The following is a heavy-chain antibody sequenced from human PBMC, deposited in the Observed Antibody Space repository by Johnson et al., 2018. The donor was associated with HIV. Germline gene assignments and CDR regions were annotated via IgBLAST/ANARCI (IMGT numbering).Heavy chain of an antibody. CDR2: IWYDGSNK. Sequence: QMMLVESGGGVVQPGRSLRLYCAASGFTFSSYGMHWVRQAPGKGLEWVAVIWYDGSNKYYTDSVKGRFPISRDNSKNTLYLQMNSLRAEDTAVYYCAKGPLYYYDSRLGSGAFDIWGQETMVTVSS. J-gene: IGHJ3*02. CDR3: AKGPLYYYDSRLGSGAFDI. V-gene: IGHV3-33*06. CDR1: GFTFSSYG. D-gene: IGHD3-22*01.